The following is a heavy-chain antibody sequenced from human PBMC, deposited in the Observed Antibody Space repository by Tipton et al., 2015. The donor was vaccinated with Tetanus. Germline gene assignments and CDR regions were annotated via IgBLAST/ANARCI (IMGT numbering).Heavy chain of an antibody. CDR1: GFTVSSNH. Sequence: SLRLSCVASGFTVSSNHMSWVRQAPGKGLEWVSVIYSVGSTYYADSVKARFTISRDNSGATVYLQLNSLRVDDTAIYYCAKSRTVSGVLIIAYWGQGTLVTVSS. J-gene: IGHJ4*02. CDR2: IYSVGST. V-gene: IGHV3-66*01. D-gene: IGHD6-19*01. CDR3: AKSRTVSGVLIIAY.